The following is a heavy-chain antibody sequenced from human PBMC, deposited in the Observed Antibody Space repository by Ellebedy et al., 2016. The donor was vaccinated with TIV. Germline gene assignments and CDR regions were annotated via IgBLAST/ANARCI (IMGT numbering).Heavy chain of an antibody. CDR2: MNEDGSEK. CDR1: GFTFTSYW. V-gene: IGHV3-7*03. J-gene: IGHJ4*02. D-gene: IGHD6-6*01. CDR3: ARDGRSRSPDFDY. Sequence: GESLKISCAASGFTFTSYWMGWVRQAPGKGLEWVAHMNEDGSEKYYVDSVKGRFTISRDNAKNSLYVQMNSLRAEDTAVYHCARDGRSRSPDFDYWGQGTLVTVSP.